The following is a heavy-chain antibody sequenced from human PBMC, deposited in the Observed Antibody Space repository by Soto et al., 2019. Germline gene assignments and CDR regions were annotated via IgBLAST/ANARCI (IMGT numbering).Heavy chain of an antibody. Sequence: PWETLSLTCTVSGDSVTRSRYYWGWIRQPPGKGLEWIGSIYYSGSTYYNPSLKSRITISIDTSKNQFSLNMNSMTAADTAVYYCVKEGGVVDANWFGYWGQGTSVTV. D-gene: IGHD3-22*01. J-gene: IGHJ5*01. V-gene: IGHV4-39*02. CDR3: VKEGGVVDANWFGY. CDR1: GDSVTRSRYY. CDR2: IYYSGST.